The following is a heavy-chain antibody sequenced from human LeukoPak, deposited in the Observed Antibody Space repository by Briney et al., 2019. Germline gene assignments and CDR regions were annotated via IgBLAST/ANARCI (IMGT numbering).Heavy chain of an antibody. J-gene: IGHJ1*01. D-gene: IGHD3-22*01. V-gene: IGHV3-21*01. CDR3: ARAPSEIGGYYPEYFRH. CDR2: ITSAGGYK. Sequence: PGGSLRLSCGASGFTFSDYSMNWVRQAPGKGLAWVASITSAGGYKYYADSVKGRFTISRDNAKNTISLQMNSLRAEDTGVYYCARAPSEIGGYYPEYFRHWGQGTLVIVSS. CDR1: GFTFSDYS.